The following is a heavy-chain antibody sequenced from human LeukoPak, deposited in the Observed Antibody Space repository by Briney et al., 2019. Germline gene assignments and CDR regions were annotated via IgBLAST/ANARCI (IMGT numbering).Heavy chain of an antibody. D-gene: IGHD6-13*01. CDR3: ARDPGSSSFDY. J-gene: IGHJ4*02. CDR1: GGSISSYY. CDR2: IYYSGST. V-gene: IGHV4-59*01. Sequence: SETLSLTCTVSGGSISSYYWSWLRQPPGKGLEWIGYIYYSGSTNYNPSLKSRVTISVDTSKNQFSLKLSSVTAADTAVYYCARDPGSSSFDYWGQGTLVTVSS.